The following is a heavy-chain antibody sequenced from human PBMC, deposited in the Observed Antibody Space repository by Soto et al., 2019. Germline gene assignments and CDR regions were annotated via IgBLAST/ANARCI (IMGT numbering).Heavy chain of an antibody. CDR3: AKVGYYGSGSNFVARTYYFDY. Sequence: PGGSLRLSCAASGFTFSSYAMSWVRQAPGKGLEWVSAISGSGGSTYYADSVKGRFTISRDNSKNTLYLQMNSLRAEDTAVYYCAKVGYYGSGSNFVARTYYFDYWGQGTLVTVSS. J-gene: IGHJ4*02. V-gene: IGHV3-23*01. D-gene: IGHD3-10*01. CDR2: ISGSGGST. CDR1: GFTFSSYA.